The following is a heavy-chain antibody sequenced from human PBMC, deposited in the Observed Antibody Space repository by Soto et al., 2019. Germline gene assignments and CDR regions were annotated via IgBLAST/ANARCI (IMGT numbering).Heavy chain of an antibody. Sequence: EVDLLESGGGLAQPGGSRRLSCAASGFSFSVFAMTWVHQAPGKGLEWVSRISGSGGSTYYADSVKGRFTISRDNSKNMLYLQMNSLRGEDTAVYYCAKDWSGGASDVWGQGTMVIVSS. V-gene: IGHV3-23*01. CDR1: GFSFSVFA. CDR2: ISGSGGST. D-gene: IGHD3-16*01. J-gene: IGHJ3*01. CDR3: AKDWSGGASDV.